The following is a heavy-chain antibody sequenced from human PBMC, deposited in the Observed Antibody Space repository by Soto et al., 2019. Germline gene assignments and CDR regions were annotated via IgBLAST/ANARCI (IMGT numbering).Heavy chain of an antibody. D-gene: IGHD2-2*01. V-gene: IGHV3-23*01. CDR2: ISVTSGST. CDR3: AKVPGNYFDY. CDR1: GFTFNNYA. Sequence: GGSLRLSCAASGFTFNNYAMRWVRQAPGKGLEWVSTISVTSGSTYYANSVKGRFTISRDNSKNTLILQMNTLRAEDTAVYYCAKVPGNYFDYWGQGTLVTVSS. J-gene: IGHJ4*02.